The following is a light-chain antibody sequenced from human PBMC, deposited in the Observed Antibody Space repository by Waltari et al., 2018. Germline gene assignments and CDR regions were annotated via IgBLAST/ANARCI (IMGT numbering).Light chain of an antibody. CDR3: LVHMGGGIWV. V-gene: IGLV8-61*01. CDR2: NTH. CDR1: SGSVSTRHF. Sequence: QTVVTQEPSFSVSPGGTVTLTCGLSSGSVSTRHFPHWYQQTPGQAPRTLIYNTHTRSSGVPDRFSGSILGDKAALFITGAQADDESDYYCLVHMGGGIWVFGGGTKLTVL. J-gene: IGLJ3*02.